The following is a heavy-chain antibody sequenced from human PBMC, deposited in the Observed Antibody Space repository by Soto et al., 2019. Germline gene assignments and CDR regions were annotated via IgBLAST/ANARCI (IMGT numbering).Heavy chain of an antibody. CDR3: ARHVYDDVWGSYSYNWFEP. Sequence: SETLSVTCTVSGGSISSSSYYWGWIRQPPGKGLEWIGSIYYSGSTYYNPSLKSRVTISVDTSKNQFSLKLSSVTAADTAVYYCARHVYDDVWGSYSYNWFEPWGQGTPVTLS. J-gene: IGHJ5*02. D-gene: IGHD3-16*01. CDR2: IYYSGST. V-gene: IGHV4-39*01. CDR1: GGSISSSSYY.